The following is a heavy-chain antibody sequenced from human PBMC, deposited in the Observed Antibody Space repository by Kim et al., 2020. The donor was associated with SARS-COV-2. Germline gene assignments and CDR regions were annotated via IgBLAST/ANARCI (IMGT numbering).Heavy chain of an antibody. CDR2: IIPIFGTA. Sequence: SVKVSCKASGGTFSSYAISWVRQAPGQGLEWMGGIIPIFGTANYAQKFQGRVTITADESTSTAYMELSSLRSEDTAVYYCARGGALGYDYVWGSYRQNWFDPWGQGTLVTVSS. CDR3: ARGGALGYDYVWGSYRQNWFDP. CDR1: GGTFSSYA. V-gene: IGHV1-69*13. D-gene: IGHD3-16*02. J-gene: IGHJ5*02.